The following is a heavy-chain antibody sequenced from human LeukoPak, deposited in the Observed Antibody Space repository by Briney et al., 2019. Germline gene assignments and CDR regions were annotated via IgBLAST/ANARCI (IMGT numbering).Heavy chain of an antibody. V-gene: IGHV4-28*01. CDR2: IYYSGST. Sequence: SEALSLTCAVYGYSISSSNWWGWIRQPPGKGLEWIGYIYYSGSTYYNPSLKSRVTMSVDTSKNQFSLKLSSVTAVDAAVYYCARTLKSYGYRSGFDYWGQGTLVTVSS. D-gene: IGHD5-18*01. CDR1: GYSISSSNW. CDR3: ARTLKSYGYRSGFDY. J-gene: IGHJ4*02.